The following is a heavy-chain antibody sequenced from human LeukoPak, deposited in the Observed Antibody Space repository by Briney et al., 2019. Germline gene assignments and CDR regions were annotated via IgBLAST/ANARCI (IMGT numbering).Heavy chain of an antibody. CDR3: ARLYCSSPSCPDAFDI. V-gene: IGHV3-21*01. CDR1: GFTFISYS. D-gene: IGHD2-2*01. J-gene: IGHJ3*02. Sequence: GGSLRLSCAASGFTFISYSMNWVRQAPGKGLEWVSSISSSSSYIYYADSVKGRFTISRDNAKNSLYLQMNSLRAEDTAVYYCARLYCSSPSCPDAFDIWGQGTMVTVSS. CDR2: ISSSSSYI.